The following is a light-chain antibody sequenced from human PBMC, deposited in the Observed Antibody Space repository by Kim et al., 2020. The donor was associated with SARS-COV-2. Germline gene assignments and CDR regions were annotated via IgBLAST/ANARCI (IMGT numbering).Light chain of an antibody. CDR1: SGHSSYA. CDR2: LNSDGSH. CDR3: QTWGTVV. J-gene: IGLJ2*01. V-gene: IGLV4-69*01. Sequence: LGASVKLTCTLSSGHSSYAIAWHQQQPEKGPRYLVKLNSDGSHSKGDGIPDRFSGSSSGAERYLTISGLQSEDEADYYCQTWGTVVFGGGTQLTVL.